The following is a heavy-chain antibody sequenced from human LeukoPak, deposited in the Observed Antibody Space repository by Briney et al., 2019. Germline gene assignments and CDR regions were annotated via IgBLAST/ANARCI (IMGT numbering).Heavy chain of an antibody. CDR1: GFSLSTRGMC. J-gene: IGHJ6*02. D-gene: IGHD2-2*01. CDR3: ARIREDIVVVLAAQARRYYYYGMDV. V-gene: IGHV2-70*11. Sequence: SGPALVKPTQTLTLTCTFSGFSLSTRGMCVSWIRQPPGKALEWLARIDWDDDKYYSTSLKTRLTISKDTSKNQVVLTMTNMDPVDTATYYCARIREDIVVVLAAQARRYYYYGMDVWGQGTTVTVSS. CDR2: IDWDDDK.